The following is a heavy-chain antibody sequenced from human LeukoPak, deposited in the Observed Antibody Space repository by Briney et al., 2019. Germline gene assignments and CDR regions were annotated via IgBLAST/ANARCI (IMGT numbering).Heavy chain of an antibody. V-gene: IGHV3-74*01. J-gene: IGHJ4*02. CDR1: GFTFNSYW. D-gene: IGHD6-13*01. CDR3: ARRTAAGKYYFDS. Sequence: GGSLRLSCAASGFTFNSYWMHWVRQVPGKGLVWVSVINTDGSSTNYADSVKGRFTISRDNAKNTLYLQMNSLRAEDTAVYYCARRTAAGKYYFDSWGQGTLVTVSS. CDR2: INTDGSST.